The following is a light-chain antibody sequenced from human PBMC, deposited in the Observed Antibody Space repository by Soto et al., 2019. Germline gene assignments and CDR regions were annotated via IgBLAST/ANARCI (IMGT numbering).Light chain of an antibody. V-gene: IGKV3-15*01. CDR2: GAS. Sequence: TVLTQSPATLSVSPGERATLSCRASESVSSYLAWYQQKPGQPPRLLIYGASARATGVPARFSGSGSGTEFTLIISSLQPEDFAVYYCHQYLNWPQAFGQGTKVEIK. CDR3: HQYLNWPQA. CDR1: ESVSSY. J-gene: IGKJ1*01.